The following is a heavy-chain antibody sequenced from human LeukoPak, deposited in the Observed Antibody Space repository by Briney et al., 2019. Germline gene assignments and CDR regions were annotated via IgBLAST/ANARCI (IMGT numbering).Heavy chain of an antibody. CDR1: GFTVSSNY. J-gene: IGHJ3*02. CDR3: ARDGAAATIAAFDI. V-gene: IGHV3-66*01. Sequence: PGGSLRLSCAASGFTVSSNYMSWVRQAPGKGLEWVSLIYSDGSTYYADSVKGRFTISRDNSKNMMYLQMNSLRAEDTAVYYCARDGAAATIAAFDIWGQGTMVTVSS. D-gene: IGHD6-25*01. CDR2: IYSDGST.